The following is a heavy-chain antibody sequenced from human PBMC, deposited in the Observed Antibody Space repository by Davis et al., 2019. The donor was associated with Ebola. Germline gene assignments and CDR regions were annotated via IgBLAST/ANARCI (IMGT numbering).Heavy chain of an antibody. CDR2: ISGFNNNT. V-gene: IGHV1-18*04. J-gene: IGHJ4*02. Sequence: ASVKVSCKSSGYTFNSYGLVWVRQAPGLGLEWMGWISGFNNNTNFAQKFQGRVTVSKDTSTNTAYMDLRSLTSDDTAIYYCARAPNYDVLTGTSSYYFDYWGQGTLVTVSS. CDR1: GYTFNSYG. CDR3: ARAPNYDVLTGTSSYYFDY. D-gene: IGHD3-9*01.